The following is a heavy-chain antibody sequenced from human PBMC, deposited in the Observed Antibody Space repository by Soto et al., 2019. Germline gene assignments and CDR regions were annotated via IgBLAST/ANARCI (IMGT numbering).Heavy chain of an antibody. CDR1: GGSFSGYY. V-gene: IGHV4-34*01. J-gene: IGHJ5*02. CDR2: INHSGST. Sequence: KASETLSLTCAVYGGSFSGYYWSWIRQPPGKGLEWIGEINHSGSTNYNPSLKSRVTISVDTSKNQFSLKLSSVTAADTAVYYCAREGTHYYDSSGYSWFDPWGQGTLVTVSS. D-gene: IGHD3-22*01. CDR3: AREGTHYYDSSGYSWFDP.